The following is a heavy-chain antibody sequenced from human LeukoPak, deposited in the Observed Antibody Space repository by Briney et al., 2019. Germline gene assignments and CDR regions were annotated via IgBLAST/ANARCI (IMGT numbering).Heavy chain of an antibody. CDR3: ARGTLGAVAAEGGFDY. J-gene: IGHJ4*02. CDR2: ISGSGGST. Sequence: GGSLRLSCAASGFTFSSYAMGWVRQAPGKVLEWVSAISGSGGSTYYADSVKGRFTISRDNSKNSLYLQMNSLRAEDTALYYCARGTLGAVAAEGGFDYWGQGTLVTVSS. D-gene: IGHD6-19*01. CDR1: GFTFSSYA. V-gene: IGHV3-23*01.